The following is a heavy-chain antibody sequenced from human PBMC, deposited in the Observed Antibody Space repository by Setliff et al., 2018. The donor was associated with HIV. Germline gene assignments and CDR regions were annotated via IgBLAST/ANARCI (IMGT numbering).Heavy chain of an antibody. J-gene: IGHJ4*02. D-gene: IGHD5-12*01. CDR3: AKDPRAAVATICDY. Sequence: PGGSLRLSCAASGFAFDNYCMTWVRQAPGKGLEWVSAISGSGGSTYYADSVKGRFTISRDNSKNTLYLQMNSLRAEDTAVYYCAKDPRAAVATICDYWGQGTLVTSPQ. V-gene: IGHV3-23*01. CDR1: GFAFDNYC. CDR2: ISGSGGST.